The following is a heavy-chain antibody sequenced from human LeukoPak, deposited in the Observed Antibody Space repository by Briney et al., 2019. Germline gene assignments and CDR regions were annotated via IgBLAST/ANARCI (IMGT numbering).Heavy chain of an antibody. CDR1: GYTFTGYY. D-gene: IGHD2-2*01. Sequence: ALVKGFCKASGYTFTGYYMHLVRQAPGQGLEWMGLINPNSGGTNYAQKFQGRVTMTRDTSISTAYMELSRLRSDDTAVYYCARAVVPAAITFTNYYYMDVWGKGTTVTVSS. V-gene: IGHV1-2*02. J-gene: IGHJ6*03. CDR2: INPNSGGT. CDR3: ARAVVPAAITFTNYYYMDV.